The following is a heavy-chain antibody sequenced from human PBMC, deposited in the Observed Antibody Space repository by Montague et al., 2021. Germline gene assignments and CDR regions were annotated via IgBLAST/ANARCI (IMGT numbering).Heavy chain of an antibody. J-gene: IGHJ4*02. CDR1: GGSLSTYA. V-gene: IGHV4-34*01. CDR2: VRHIGST. CDR3: ASDRGPFDY. Sequence: SETLSLTCGVYGGSLSTYAWTWSRQSPTKGLAWIGEVRHIGSTNYNPSLKSRVTMSVDKSKNQFSLKLRSVTAADTAVYYCASDRGPFDYWGQGTVVTVSS. D-gene: IGHD3-10*01.